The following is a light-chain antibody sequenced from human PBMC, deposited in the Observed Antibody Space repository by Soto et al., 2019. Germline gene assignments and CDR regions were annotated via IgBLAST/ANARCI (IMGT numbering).Light chain of an antibody. CDR1: QSVSSN. V-gene: IGKV3-15*01. Sequence: EIVMTQSPATLSVSPGERATLSCRASQSVSSNSSGYQQKPGQAPTLLIYCASTRATGIPARFSGSGSVTEFTLTISSLQSEDFAVYYGQQYNNWPPYTFGQGTKLEIK. J-gene: IGKJ2*01. CDR2: CAS. CDR3: QQYNNWPPYT.